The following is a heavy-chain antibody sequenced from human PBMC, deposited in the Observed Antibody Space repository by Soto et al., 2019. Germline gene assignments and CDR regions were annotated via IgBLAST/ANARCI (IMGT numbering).Heavy chain of an antibody. CDR1: GFTFSSYS. J-gene: IGHJ6*03. CDR2: ISSSSSYI. V-gene: IGHV3-21*01. Sequence: ESGGGLVKPGGSLRLSCAASGFTFSSYSMNWVRQAPGKGLEWVSSISSSSSYIYYADSVKGRFTISRDNAKNSLYLQMNSLRAEDTAVYYCARGGSDYYYYYMDVWGKGTTVTVSS. CDR3: ARGGSDYYYYYMDV.